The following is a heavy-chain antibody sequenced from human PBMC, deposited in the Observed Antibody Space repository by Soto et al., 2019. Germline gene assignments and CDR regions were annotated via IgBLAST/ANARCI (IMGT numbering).Heavy chain of an antibody. D-gene: IGHD6-13*01. CDR3: AKDRPLYRSSSGPPSFDD. Sequence: QVQLVQSGAEVKKPGASVKVSCKASGYTFTSYGISWVRQAPGQGLEWMGWISAYNGNTNYAQKLQGRVTMTTDTSTSTAYMELRSMTSDDTPMYYCAKDRPLYRSSSGPPSFDDWGQGTMVTVSS. CDR1: GYTFTSYG. CDR2: ISAYNGNT. J-gene: IGHJ4*02. V-gene: IGHV1-18*01.